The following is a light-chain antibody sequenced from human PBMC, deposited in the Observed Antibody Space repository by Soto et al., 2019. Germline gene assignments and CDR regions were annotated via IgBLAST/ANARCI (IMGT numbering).Light chain of an antibody. CDR1: SSNIGAGYD. CDR3: QSYGGSLSAFYV. V-gene: IGLV1-40*01. Sequence: QLVLTQPPSVSGAPGQRVTISCTGSSSNIGAGYDVHWYQQLPGTAPKLLIYGNSNRPSGVPDRFSGSKSGTSASLAITGLPAEDEADYYCQSYGGSLSAFYVFGTGTKLTVL. CDR2: GNS. J-gene: IGLJ1*01.